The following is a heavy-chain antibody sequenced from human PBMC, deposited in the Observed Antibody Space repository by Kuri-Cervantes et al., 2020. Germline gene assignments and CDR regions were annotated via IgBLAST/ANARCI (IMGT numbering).Heavy chain of an antibody. CDR1: GFTFSSYS. Sequence: GESLKISCAASGFTFSSYSMNWVRQAPGKGLEWVSSISSSSSYIYYADSVKGRFTISRDNLKNTLYLQMNSLRVEDTAVYYYAKDEAYLAHYYYHMDVWGKGTMVTVSS. J-gene: IGHJ6*03. D-gene: IGHD2/OR15-2a*01. CDR3: AKDEAYLAHYYYHMDV. V-gene: IGHV3-21*01. CDR2: ISSSSSYI.